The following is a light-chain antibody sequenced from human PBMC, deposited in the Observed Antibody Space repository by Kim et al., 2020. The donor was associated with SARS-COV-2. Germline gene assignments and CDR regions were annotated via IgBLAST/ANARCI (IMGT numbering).Light chain of an antibody. CDR2: NTN. Sequence: PVGTVTLTCGSTTGAVTSGHSPYWFQQKPGQAPRTLIYNTNKKHSWTPARFSASLLGGKAALTLSGAQPEDEAEYYCFLLYGESRVFGGGTKLTVL. V-gene: IGLV7-46*01. CDR1: TGAVTSGHS. CDR3: FLLYGESRV. J-gene: IGLJ3*02.